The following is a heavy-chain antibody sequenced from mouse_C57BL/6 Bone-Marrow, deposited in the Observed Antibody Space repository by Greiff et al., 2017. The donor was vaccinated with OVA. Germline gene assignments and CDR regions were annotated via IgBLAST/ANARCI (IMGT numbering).Heavy chain of an antibody. CDR1: GFSLTSYG. D-gene: IGHD4-1*01. Sequence: VMLVESGPGLVAPSQSLSITCTVSGFSLTSYGVDWVRQSPGKGLEWLGVIWGVGSTNYNSALKSRLSISKDNSKSQVFLKMNSLQTDDTAMYYCASVTGRVPFDYWGQGTTLTVSS. J-gene: IGHJ2*01. CDR3: ASVTGRVPFDY. CDR2: IWGVGST. V-gene: IGHV2-6*01.